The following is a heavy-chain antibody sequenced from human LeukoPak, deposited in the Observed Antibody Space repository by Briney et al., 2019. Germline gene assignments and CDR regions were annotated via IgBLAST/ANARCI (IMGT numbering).Heavy chain of an antibody. J-gene: IGHJ4*02. CDR2: INNDGSGT. CDR1: GFTFSSYW. V-gene: IGHV3-74*01. Sequence: GGSLRLSCAASGFTFSSYWMYWVRHAPGKGLVLVSHINNDGSGTNYADSVKGRFTISRDNAKNTLYLQMNSLRAEDTAVYYCARDRHGDYWGQGTLVTVSS. CDR3: ARDRHGDY.